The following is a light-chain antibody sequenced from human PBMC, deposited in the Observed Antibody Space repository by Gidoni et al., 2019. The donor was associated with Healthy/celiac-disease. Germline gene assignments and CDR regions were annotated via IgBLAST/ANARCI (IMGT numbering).Light chain of an antibody. V-gene: IGKV1-39*01. CDR1: QSISSY. Sequence: PLTPSPSSLSASVGDRVTITCRASQSISSYLNWYQQKPGKAPKLLIYAASSLQSGVPSRFSGSGSGTDFTLTISSLQPEDFATYYCQQSYSTPLTFXPXTKVDIK. J-gene: IGKJ3*01. CDR2: AAS. CDR3: QQSYSTPLT.